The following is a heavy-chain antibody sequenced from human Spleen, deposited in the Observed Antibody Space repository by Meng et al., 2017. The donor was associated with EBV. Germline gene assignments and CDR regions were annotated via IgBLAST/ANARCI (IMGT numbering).Heavy chain of an antibody. V-gene: IGHV4-30-2*01. D-gene: IGHD1-14*01. CDR3: ARDQPGWFDP. CDR2: IYHSGTT. Sequence: QVQPQGSGSGLVRPSQTLSLTCPVSGDSITSGGYSWTWIRQTPGKGLEWIGNIYHSGTTYYNPSLKSRVTLSVDTSANQFSLKLTSLTAADTAVYYCARDQPGWFDPWGQGTLVTVSS. CDR1: GDSITSGGYS. J-gene: IGHJ5*02.